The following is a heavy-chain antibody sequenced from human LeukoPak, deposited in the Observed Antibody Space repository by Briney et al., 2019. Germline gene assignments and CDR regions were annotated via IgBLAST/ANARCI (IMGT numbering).Heavy chain of an antibody. CDR3: ARGYGSSWFDY. D-gene: IGHD6-13*01. CDR2: VSRDRT. V-gene: IGHV1-2*02. CDR1: GYTITGYY. Sequence: ASVKVSCKASGYTITGYYMHWVRQAPGQGLEWVGWVSRDRTKYAQKFQGTVTLTRDRTISAAYMELSTLTSDDTAVYYCARGYGSSWFDYWGQGSLITVSS. J-gene: IGHJ4*02.